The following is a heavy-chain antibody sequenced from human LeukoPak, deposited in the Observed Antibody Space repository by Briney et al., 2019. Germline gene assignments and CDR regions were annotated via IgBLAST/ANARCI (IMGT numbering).Heavy chain of an antibody. V-gene: IGHV3-21*01. CDR1: GFTFSRYD. D-gene: IGHD1-26*01. J-gene: IGHJ3*02. Sequence: GGSLRLSCAASGFTFSRYDMTWVRQAPGKGLEWVSSISSSSSYIYYADSVKGRFTISRDNAKNSLYLQMNSLRAEDTAVYYCARDSIVGALGGAFDIWGQGTMATVSS. CDR2: ISSSSSYI. CDR3: ARDSIVGALGGAFDI.